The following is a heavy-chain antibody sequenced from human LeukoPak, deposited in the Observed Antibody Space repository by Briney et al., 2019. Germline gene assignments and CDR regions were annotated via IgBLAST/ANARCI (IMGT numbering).Heavy chain of an antibody. D-gene: IGHD3-22*01. CDR1: GFTFSSYW. CDR3: ARAPSEIGGYYPEYFRH. J-gene: IGHJ1*01. CDR2: IKSDGST. Sequence: GGSLRLSCAASGFTFSSYWMHWVRQAPGKGLVWVSRIKSDGSTRYADSVKGRFTVSRDNAKNTVSLQMNSLRAEDTGVYYCARAPSEIGGYYPEYFRHWGQGTVVIVSS. V-gene: IGHV3-74*01.